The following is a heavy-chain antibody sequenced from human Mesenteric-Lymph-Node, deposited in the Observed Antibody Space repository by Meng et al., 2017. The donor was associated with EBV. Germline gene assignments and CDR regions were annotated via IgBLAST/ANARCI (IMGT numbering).Heavy chain of an antibody. V-gene: IGHV2-5*02. CDR3: AHTYCSGGSCYTPFDY. CDR2: IYWDDDK. D-gene: IGHD2-15*01. J-gene: IGHJ4*02. Sequence: QITLKESGPTLVKPTQTLTLTCPXXXFSLSTSGVGVGWIRQPPGKALEWLSLIYWDDDKLYSTSLKSRLTITKDTSKNQVVLTMTKMDPVDTATYFCAHTYCSGGSCYTPFDYWGQGTRVTVSS. CDR1: XFSLSTSGVG.